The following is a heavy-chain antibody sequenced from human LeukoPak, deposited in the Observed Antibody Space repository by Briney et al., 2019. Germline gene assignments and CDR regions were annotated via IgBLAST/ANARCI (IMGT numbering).Heavy chain of an antibody. Sequence: ASVKVSCKASGYTFTGYHMHWVRQAPGQGLEWMGWISPNSGGTNYAQKFQGRVTMTRDTSISTAYMELSRLRSDDTAVYYCARDGRIAARPDLYYFDYWGQGTLVTVSS. V-gene: IGHV1-2*02. J-gene: IGHJ4*02. D-gene: IGHD6-6*01. CDR1: GYTFTGYH. CDR2: ISPNSGGT. CDR3: ARDGRIAARPDLYYFDY.